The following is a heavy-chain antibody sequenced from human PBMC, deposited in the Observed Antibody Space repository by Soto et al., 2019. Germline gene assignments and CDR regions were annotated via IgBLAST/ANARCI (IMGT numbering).Heavy chain of an antibody. V-gene: IGHV1-8*01. J-gene: IGHJ5*02. D-gene: IGHD6-19*01. CDR2: MNPNSGNT. Sequence: ASVKVSCKASGYTFTSYDINWVRQATGQGLEWMGWMNPNSGNTGYAQKFQGRVTMTRNTSISTAYMELSSLRSEDTAMYYCARGLSASWLVLSKRFDPWGQGTLVTVSS. CDR1: GYTFTSYD. CDR3: ARGLSASWLVLSKRFDP.